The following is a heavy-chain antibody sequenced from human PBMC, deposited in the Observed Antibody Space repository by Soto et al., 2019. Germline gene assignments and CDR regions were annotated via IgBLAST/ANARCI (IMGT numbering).Heavy chain of an antibody. CDR1: GDTFNFYS. Sequence: QVQLVQSGAEVKRPGSSVKVACKASGDTFNFYSINWVRQAPGLGLEWMGRVNPILSMSNYAQRFQGRVTMTADTSTSTAYMELSGLRSEETAIYYGANSSGSGYRAFDFWGKGALVTFSS. D-gene: IGHD3-10*01. V-gene: IGHV1-69*04. CDR3: ANSSGSGYRAFDF. CDR2: VNPILSMS. J-gene: IGHJ4*02.